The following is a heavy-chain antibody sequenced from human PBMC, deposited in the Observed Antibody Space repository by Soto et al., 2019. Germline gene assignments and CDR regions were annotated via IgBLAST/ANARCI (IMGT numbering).Heavy chain of an antibody. Sequence: PGGSLRLSCAASGFRFRTRAMSWVRQAPGKGLEWVASIRPGGDSTYYADSVKGRFTVSRDNSNVTLYLQMDSLRVEDTAIYYCTTHEEGAPWAGGFGSLGQGTLVTVSS. CDR2: IRPGGDST. D-gene: IGHD1-26*01. CDR3: TTHEEGAPWAGGFGS. J-gene: IGHJ5*01. CDR1: GFRFRTRA. V-gene: IGHV3-23*01.